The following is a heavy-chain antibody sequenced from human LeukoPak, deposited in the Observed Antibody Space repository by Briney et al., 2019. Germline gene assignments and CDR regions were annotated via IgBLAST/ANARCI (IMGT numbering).Heavy chain of an antibody. Sequence: GGSLRLSCAASGFTFSSFGMHWVRQAPGKGLEWVAFIQYDGTDKYYADSVKGRFTISRDNSKNTLYLQMNSLRPEDTAVYYFVPRVVVITAPFDYCGQRSLVTVSS. CDR2: IQYDGTDK. CDR1: GFTFSSFG. D-gene: IGHD2-21*01. V-gene: IGHV3-30*02. CDR3: VPRVVVITAPFDY. J-gene: IGHJ4*02.